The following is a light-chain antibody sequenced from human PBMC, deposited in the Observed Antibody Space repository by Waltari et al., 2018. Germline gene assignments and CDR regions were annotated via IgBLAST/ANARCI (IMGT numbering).Light chain of an antibody. CDR1: QSVSSSY. Sequence: EIVLTQSPGTLSLSPGERATLSCRASQSVSSSYLAWYQQKPGQAPRLLIYGASSRATGITDRFSGSGSGTDFTLTISRLEPEDFAVYYCQQYGSSPRFGGGTKVEIK. CDR3: QQYGSSPR. J-gene: IGKJ4*02. CDR2: GAS. V-gene: IGKV3-20*01.